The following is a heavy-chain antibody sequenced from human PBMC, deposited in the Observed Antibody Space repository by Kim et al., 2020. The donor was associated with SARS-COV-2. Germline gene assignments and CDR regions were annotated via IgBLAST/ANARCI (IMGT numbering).Heavy chain of an antibody. CDR1: GYTFTSYY. CDR2: INPSGGST. CDR3: AREGSGWYVDYYYYGMDV. Sequence: ASVKVSCKASGYTFTSYYMHWVRQAPGQGLEWMGIINPSGGSTSYAQKFQGRVTMTRDTSTSTVYMELSSLRSEDTAVYYCAREGSGWYVDYYYYGMDVWGQGTTVTVSS. V-gene: IGHV1-46*01. J-gene: IGHJ6*02. D-gene: IGHD6-19*01.